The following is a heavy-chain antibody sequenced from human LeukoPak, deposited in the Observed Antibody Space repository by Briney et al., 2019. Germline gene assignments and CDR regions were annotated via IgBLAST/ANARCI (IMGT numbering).Heavy chain of an antibody. Sequence: GGSLRLSCAASGFTLDAFAMHWVRQALGKGLEWVSLIDKDGRKTYYADSVKGRFTISRDNSKNSLYLQMNSLRTEDTALYYCATWAFYHSLDVWGRGATVIVSS. CDR2: IDKDGRKT. CDR3: ATWAFYHSLDV. CDR1: GFTLDAFA. V-gene: IGHV3-43*02. D-gene: IGHD1-26*01. J-gene: IGHJ6*02.